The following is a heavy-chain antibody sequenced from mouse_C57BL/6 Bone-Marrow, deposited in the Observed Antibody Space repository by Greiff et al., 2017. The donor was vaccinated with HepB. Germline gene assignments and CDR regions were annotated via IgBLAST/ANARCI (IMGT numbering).Heavy chain of an antibody. CDR3: ASFYGSPWFAY. CDR1: GFSLTSYG. CDR2: IWGVGST. V-gene: IGHV2-6*01. D-gene: IGHD2-1*01. J-gene: IGHJ3*01. Sequence: VKLQESGPGLVAPSQSLSITCTVSGFSLTSYGVDWVRQSPGKGLEWLGVIWGVGSTNYNSALKSRLSISKDNSKSQVFLKMNSLQTDDTAMYYCASFYGSPWFAYWGQGTLVTVSA.